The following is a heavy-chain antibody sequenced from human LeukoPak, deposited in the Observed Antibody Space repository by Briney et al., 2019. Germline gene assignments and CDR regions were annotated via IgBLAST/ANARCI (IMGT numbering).Heavy chain of an antibody. D-gene: IGHD1-20*01. V-gene: IGHV3-23*01. CDR3: AKDRITATPYYFDF. CDR2: ISGSGGSA. Sequence: GGSLRLSCAASGFTFSSYAMSWVRQAPGKGLECVSGISGSGGSAYYADSVKGRFTISRDNSINTLFLQMNSLRAEDSALYYCAKDRITATPYYFDFWGQGTLVTVSS. J-gene: IGHJ4*02. CDR1: GFTFSSYA.